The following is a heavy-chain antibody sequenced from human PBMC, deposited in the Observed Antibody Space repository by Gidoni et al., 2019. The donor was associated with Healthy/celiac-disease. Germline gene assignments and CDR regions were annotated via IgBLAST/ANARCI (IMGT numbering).Heavy chain of an antibody. D-gene: IGHD3-22*01. J-gene: IGHJ4*02. CDR1: GFPFSSYA. CDR3: AKLADSSGYYFDYFDY. CDR2: ISGSGGST. Sequence: EVQLVESGGGLVQPGGSLRLSCAASGFPFSSYAMSWVRQAPGKGLGWVSAISGSGGSTYYADSVKGRFTISRDNAKNTLYLQMNSLRAEDTAVYYCAKLADSSGYYFDYFDYWGQGTLVTVSS. V-gene: IGHV3-23*04.